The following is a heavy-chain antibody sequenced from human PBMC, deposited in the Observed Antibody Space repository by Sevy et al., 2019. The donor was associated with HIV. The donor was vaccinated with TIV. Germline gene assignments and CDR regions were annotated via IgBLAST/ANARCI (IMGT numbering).Heavy chain of an antibody. V-gene: IGHV3-66*01. Sequence: GGSLRLSCEASGFTVSGNYMAWVRLAPGKGLEWVSLIDSGGSTYYADSVKGRFTISRDNAKNTLYLQMNPLRAEDTAVYFCARDRYYDASGYYYCYYGMDVCGQGTTVTVS. CDR1: GFTVSGNY. D-gene: IGHD3-22*01. CDR2: IDSGGST. CDR3: ARDRYYDASGYYYCYYGMDV. J-gene: IGHJ6*02.